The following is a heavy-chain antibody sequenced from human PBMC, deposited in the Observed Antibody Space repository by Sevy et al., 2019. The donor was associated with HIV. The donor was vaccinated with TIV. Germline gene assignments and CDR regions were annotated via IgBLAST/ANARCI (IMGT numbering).Heavy chain of an antibody. CDR2: INAGNGNT. J-gene: IGHJ4*02. CDR1: GYTFTTSA. V-gene: IGHV1-3*01. D-gene: IGHD3-22*01. Sequence: ASVKVSCKASGYTFTTSAMHWVRQAPGQRLEWLGWINAGNGNTRYAQKFEGRVSITRDTTASTVYMEPSSLRSEDTAVYYCARGHAVVAAPGGYWGQGTLVTVSS. CDR3: ARGHAVVAAPGGY.